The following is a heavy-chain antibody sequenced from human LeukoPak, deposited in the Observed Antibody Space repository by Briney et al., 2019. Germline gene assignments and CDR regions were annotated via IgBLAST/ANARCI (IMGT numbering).Heavy chain of an antibody. CDR1: GFIFSSYW. Sequence: GGSLRLSCAASGFIFSSYWMSWVRQVPGKGLEWVANIKQDGTETSYVDSVEGRFTISRDNAKNSLFLQMNSLRADDTALYYCARGVTSAWYLRYYFEYWDQGIMVTVSS. CDR3: ARGVTSAWYLRYYFEY. D-gene: IGHD6-13*01. CDR2: IKQDGTET. V-gene: IGHV3-7*03. J-gene: IGHJ4*02.